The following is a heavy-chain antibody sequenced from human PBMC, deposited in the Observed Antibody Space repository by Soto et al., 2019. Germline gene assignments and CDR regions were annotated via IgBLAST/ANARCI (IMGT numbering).Heavy chain of an antibody. Sequence: EVQLLESGGGLVQPGESLRLSCAASGFTFSSYAMSWVRQAPGKGLEWVSAISGSGGSTYYADSVKGRLTISRDNSKNTLYLQMNSLRAEDTAVYYCARRRSGWYFDYWGQGILVTVSS. CDR1: GFTFSSYA. CDR2: ISGSGGST. V-gene: IGHV3-23*01. CDR3: ARRRSGWYFDY. J-gene: IGHJ4*02. D-gene: IGHD6-19*01.